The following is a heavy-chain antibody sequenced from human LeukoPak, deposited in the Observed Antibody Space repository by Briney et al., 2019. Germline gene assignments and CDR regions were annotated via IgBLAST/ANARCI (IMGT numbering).Heavy chain of an antibody. Sequence: GGSLRLSCAASGFTFSSYSMNWVRQAPGKGLGWVSCISNSGSTTYYADSVKGRFTISRDNAKNSLYLQMNSLRVEDTAVYYRARGGTAVARGEYWGQGTLVTVSS. CDR3: ARGGTAVARGEY. CDR1: GFTFSSYS. CDR2: ISNSGSTT. J-gene: IGHJ4*02. V-gene: IGHV3-48*01. D-gene: IGHD6-19*01.